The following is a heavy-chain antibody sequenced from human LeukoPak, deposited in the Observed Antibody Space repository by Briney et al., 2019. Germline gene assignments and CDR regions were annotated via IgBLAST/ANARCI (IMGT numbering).Heavy chain of an antibody. J-gene: IGHJ4*02. V-gene: IGHV4-39*01. Sequence: SETLSLTCTVSGGSISSSSYYWGWLRQPPGKGLEWSGTMDYSGSTYYNPSLESRVTISVDTSKNQFSLNLSSVTAADTAVYYCASQDATMILANAFDYWGQGTLVTVSS. CDR2: MDYSGST. CDR1: GGSISSSSYY. D-gene: IGHD3-22*01. CDR3: ASQDATMILANAFDY.